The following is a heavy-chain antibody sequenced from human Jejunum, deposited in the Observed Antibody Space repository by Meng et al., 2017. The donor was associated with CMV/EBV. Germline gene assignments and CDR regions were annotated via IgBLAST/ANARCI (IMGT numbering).Heavy chain of an antibody. CDR3: ARDVGGSIDH. CDR2: ISTYHDDT. V-gene: IGHV1-18*01. D-gene: IGHD3-10*01. CDR1: GYSFTTYG. Sequence: SCQTSGYSFTTYGFSWVRQAPGQGLEWMGWISTYHDDTKYAQNFQGRVTMTKDTSTTTAYMDLRSLTSDDTAVYYCARDVGGSIDHWGQGTLVTVSS. J-gene: IGHJ4*02.